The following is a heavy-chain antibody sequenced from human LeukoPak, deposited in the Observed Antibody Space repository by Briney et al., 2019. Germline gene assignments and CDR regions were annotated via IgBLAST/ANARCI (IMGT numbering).Heavy chain of an antibody. Sequence: PSETLSLTCAVSGGSISSRNWWSWVRQPPGKGLEWIGEIHHSGSTNYNSSLKSRVTISVDKSKNQFSLKLNSVTAADTAVYFCARVYGWPSRLDSWGQGTLVTVSS. CDR2: IHHSGST. J-gene: IGHJ4*02. V-gene: IGHV4-4*02. CDR1: GGSISSRNW. D-gene: IGHD2/OR15-2a*01. CDR3: ARVYGWPSRLDS.